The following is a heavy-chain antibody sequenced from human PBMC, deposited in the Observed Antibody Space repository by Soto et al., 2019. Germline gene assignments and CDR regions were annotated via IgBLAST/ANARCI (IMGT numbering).Heavy chain of an antibody. D-gene: IGHD3-10*01. V-gene: IGHV1-3*01. CDR3: ARGINMFRGAPGPNWFDP. J-gene: IGHJ5*02. Sequence: QVQLVQSGAEVKKPGASVKVSCKASGYTFTSYAMHWVRQAPGQRLEWRGWINDGNGNTKYSQTFQGRVTITRDTSASTAYMELSSLKSEDTAVYYCARGINMFRGAPGPNWFDPWGQGTLVTVSS. CDR2: INDGNGNT. CDR1: GYTFTSYA.